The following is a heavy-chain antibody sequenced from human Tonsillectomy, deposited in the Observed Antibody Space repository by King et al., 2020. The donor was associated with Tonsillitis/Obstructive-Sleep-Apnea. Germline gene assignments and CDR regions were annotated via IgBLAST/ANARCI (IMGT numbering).Heavy chain of an antibody. Sequence: VQLQESGPGLVKPSQTLSLTCTVSGGSISSGGYYWSWIRQHPGKGLEWIGYIYYSGSTYYNLSLKSRVTISVATSKNQFSLKLTSVTAADTAVYYCARVLGYFSSTSCYGVSDAFDIWGQGTMVTVSS. D-gene: IGHD2-2*01. CDR3: ARVLGYFSSTSCYGVSDAFDI. CDR1: GGSISSGGYY. J-gene: IGHJ3*02. V-gene: IGHV4-31*03. CDR2: IYYSGST.